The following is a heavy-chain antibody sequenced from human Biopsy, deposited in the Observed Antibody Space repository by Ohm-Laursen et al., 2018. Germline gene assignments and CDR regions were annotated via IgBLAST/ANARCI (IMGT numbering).Heavy chain of an antibody. CDR1: GYSFISNG. Sequence: GSSVKVSCKASGYSFISNGISWVRQAPGQGLEWMGGIIPIPNVATYAQKFQGRITITADESTSTAYMELSSLTSDDTAVYFCARGEGSSWFDPWGHGTLVTVSS. D-gene: IGHD1-26*01. CDR2: IIPIPNVA. V-gene: IGHV1-69*01. J-gene: IGHJ5*02. CDR3: ARGEGSSWFDP.